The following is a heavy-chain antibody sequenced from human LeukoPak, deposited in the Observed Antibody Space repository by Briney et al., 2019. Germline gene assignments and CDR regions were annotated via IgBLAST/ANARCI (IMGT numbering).Heavy chain of an antibody. Sequence: GGSLRLSCAASGFTFSSYAMHWVRQAPGKGLEWVAVISYDGSNKYYADSVKGRFTIPRDNSKNTLYLQMNSLRAEDTAVYYCARDSVRQDGYFDYWGQGTLVTVSS. CDR2: ISYDGSNK. D-gene: IGHD1-1*01. CDR3: ARDSVRQDGYFDY. J-gene: IGHJ4*02. CDR1: GFTFSSYA. V-gene: IGHV3-30-3*01.